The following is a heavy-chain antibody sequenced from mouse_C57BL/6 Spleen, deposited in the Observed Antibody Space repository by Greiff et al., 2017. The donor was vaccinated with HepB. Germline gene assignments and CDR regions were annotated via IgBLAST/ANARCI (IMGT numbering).Heavy chain of an antibody. CDR1: GFTFSSYG. V-gene: IGHV5-6*01. Sequence: EVKLVESGGDLVKPGGSLKLSCAASGFTFSSYGMSWVRQTPDKRLEWVATISSGGSYNYYPDSVKGRFTISRDNAKNTLYLQMSSLKSEDTAMYYSARQDYYGPYAMDYWGQGTSVTVSS. CDR3: ARQDYYGPYAMDY. D-gene: IGHD1-1*01. CDR2: ISSGGSYN. J-gene: IGHJ4*01.